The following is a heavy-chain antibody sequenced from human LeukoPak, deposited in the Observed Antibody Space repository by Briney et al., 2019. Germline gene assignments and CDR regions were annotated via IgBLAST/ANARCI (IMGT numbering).Heavy chain of an antibody. Sequence: PGGSLRLSCAASGFTFSSYAMHWVRQAPGKGLEWVAVISYDGSNKYYADSVKGRFTISRDNSKNTLYLQMNSLRAEDTAVYYCARATYYDFWSGYYSSSDYWGQGTLVTVSS. CDR3: ARATYYDFWSGYYSSSDY. CDR2: ISYDGSNK. V-gene: IGHV3-30-3*01. J-gene: IGHJ4*02. CDR1: GFTFSSYA. D-gene: IGHD3-3*01.